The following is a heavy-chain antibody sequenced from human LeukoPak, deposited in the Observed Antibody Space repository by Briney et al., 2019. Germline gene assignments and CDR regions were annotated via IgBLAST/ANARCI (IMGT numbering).Heavy chain of an antibody. J-gene: IGHJ4*02. Sequence: GSLRLSCAASGFTFSSYAMSWVRQAPGKGLEWVSAISGSGGSTYYADSVKGRFTISRDNSKNTLYLQLNSLRAEDTAVYYCARDSTYYYDSGSSGPHYFDNWGQGTLVTVSS. CDR1: GFTFSSYA. CDR3: ARDSTYYYDSGSSGPHYFDN. CDR2: ISGSGGST. D-gene: IGHD3-10*01. V-gene: IGHV3-23*01.